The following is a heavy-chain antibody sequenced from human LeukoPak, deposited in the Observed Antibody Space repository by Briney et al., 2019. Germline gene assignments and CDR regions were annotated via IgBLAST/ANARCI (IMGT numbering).Heavy chain of an antibody. V-gene: IGHV3-23*01. CDR1: GFTFSSYA. D-gene: IGHD5-24*01. J-gene: IGHJ4*02. Sequence: GTSLRLSCAASGFTFSSYAMSWVRQAPGKGLEWVSAISGSGGSTYYADSVKGRFTISRDNSKNSLYLQMNSLRAEDTAVYYCARESRDGFPTAGHFDYWGQGTLVTVSS. CDR3: ARESRDGFPTAGHFDY. CDR2: ISGSGGST.